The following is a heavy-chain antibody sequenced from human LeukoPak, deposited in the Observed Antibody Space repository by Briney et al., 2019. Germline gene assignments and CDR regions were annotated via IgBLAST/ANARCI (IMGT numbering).Heavy chain of an antibody. CDR2: TKPDGSEK. J-gene: IGHJ6*02. CDR1: GFVFRNYW. CDR3: AKGEGSGIHYYSMDV. V-gene: IGHV3-7*03. D-gene: IGHD3-10*01. Sequence: GGSLRLSCAASGFVFRNYWMSWVRQAPGKGLEWVANTKPDGSEKNYVGSVKGRFTIARDNAKNSLYLQMNSLRAEDTALYYCAKGEGSGIHYYSMDVWGQGTTVTVSS.